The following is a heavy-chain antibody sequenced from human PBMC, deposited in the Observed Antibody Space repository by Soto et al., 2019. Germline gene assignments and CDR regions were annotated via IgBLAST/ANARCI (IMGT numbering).Heavy chain of an antibody. CDR1: GFSFSSYA. CDR3: AKALVLRFLEWYYYFDY. D-gene: IGHD3-3*01. CDR2: ISGSGGST. V-gene: IGHV3-23*01. Sequence: EVQLLESGGGLVQPGGSLRLSCAASGFSFSSYAMSWVRQAPGKGLEWVSAISGSGGSTYYADSVKGRFTISIDNSKNTLYLQMNSLRAEDTAVYYCAKALVLRFLEWYYYFDYWGQGTLVTVSS. J-gene: IGHJ4*02.